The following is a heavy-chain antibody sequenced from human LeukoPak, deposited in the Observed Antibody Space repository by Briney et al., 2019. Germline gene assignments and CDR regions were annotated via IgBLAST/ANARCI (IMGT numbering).Heavy chain of an antibody. CDR3: TRVRALSYYDSSGDLYYFDY. J-gene: IGHJ4*02. CDR1: GGSISSYY. V-gene: IGHV4-59*01. CDR2: IYYSGST. Sequence: SETLSLTCTVSGGSISSYYWSWIRQPPGKGLEWIGYIYYSGSTNYNPSLKSRVTISVDTSKNQFSLNLSSVTAADTAVYYCTRVRALSYYDSSGDLYYFDYWGQGTLVTVSS. D-gene: IGHD3-22*01.